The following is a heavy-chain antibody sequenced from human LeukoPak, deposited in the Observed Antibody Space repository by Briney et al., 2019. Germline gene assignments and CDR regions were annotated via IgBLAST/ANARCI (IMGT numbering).Heavy chain of an antibody. Sequence: SQTLSLTCTVSGGSISSGDYYWSWIRQPPGKGLEWIGYIYYSGSTYYNPSLKSRVTISVDTSKNQFSLKLSSVTAADTAVYYCARAAVRSGYYTGNLPYYFDYWGQGTLVTVSS. D-gene: IGHD3-3*01. CDR2: IYYSGST. V-gene: IGHV4-30-4*01. CDR3: ARAAVRSGYYTGNLPYYFDY. J-gene: IGHJ4*02. CDR1: GGSISSGDYY.